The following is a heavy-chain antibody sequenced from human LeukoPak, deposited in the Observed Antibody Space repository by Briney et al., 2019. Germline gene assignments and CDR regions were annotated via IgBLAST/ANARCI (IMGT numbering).Heavy chain of an antibody. CDR1: GFIFGDYA. CDR2: IRSKAYGGTT. J-gene: IGHJ3*02. Sequence: GGSLRLSCTASGFIFGDYAMSWFRQAPGKGLEWVGFIRSKAYGGTTEYAASVKGRFTISRDDSKSIAYLQMNSLKTEDTAVYYCTRDSSGWYNLGNDAFDIWGQGTMVTVSS. CDR3: TRDSSGWYNLGNDAFDI. V-gene: IGHV3-49*03. D-gene: IGHD6-19*01.